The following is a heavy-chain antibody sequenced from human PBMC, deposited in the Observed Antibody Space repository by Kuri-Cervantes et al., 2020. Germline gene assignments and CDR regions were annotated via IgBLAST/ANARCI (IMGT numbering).Heavy chain of an antibody. V-gene: IGHV3-23*01. Sequence: GESLKISCAASGFTVSSYYMSWVRQAPGKGLEWVSAISGSGGSTYYADSVKGRFTITRDNSKNTLYLQMNSMRAEDTAVYYCAGGYSYSDYWGQGTLVTVSS. CDR3: AGGYSYSDY. D-gene: IGHD5-18*01. CDR2: ISGSGGST. J-gene: IGHJ4*02. CDR1: GFTVSSYY.